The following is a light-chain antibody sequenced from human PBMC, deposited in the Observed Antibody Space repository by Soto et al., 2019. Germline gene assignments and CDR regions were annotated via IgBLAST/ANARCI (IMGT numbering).Light chain of an antibody. CDR3: AAWDASLNGRVV. CDR1: SSNIGSHA. J-gene: IGLJ2*01. CDR2: TNS. Sequence: QSVLTQPPSASGAPGQRVTISCSGSSSNIGSHAVNWYQQLPGAAPKLLIYTNSQRPSGVPDRFSGSKSGTSASLAISGLQSEDEANYYCAAWDASLNGRVVFGGGTKLTVL. V-gene: IGLV1-44*01.